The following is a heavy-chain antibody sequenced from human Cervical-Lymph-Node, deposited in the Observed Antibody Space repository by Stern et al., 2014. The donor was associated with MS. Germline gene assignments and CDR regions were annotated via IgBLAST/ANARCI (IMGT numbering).Heavy chain of an antibody. CDR2: MNPSRGHT. V-gene: IGHV1-8*01. CDR1: GYTFTNYD. Sequence: QVQLVESGAEVRKPGASVKGSCKASGYTFTNYDIHWVRQATGQGLEWMGWMNPSRGHTAYAQNFQGRVTMTRDTSISTAYMELSSLRSEDTALYYCARSDYGDWDSWGQGTLVTVST. D-gene: IGHD4-17*01. J-gene: IGHJ4*02. CDR3: ARSDYGDWDS.